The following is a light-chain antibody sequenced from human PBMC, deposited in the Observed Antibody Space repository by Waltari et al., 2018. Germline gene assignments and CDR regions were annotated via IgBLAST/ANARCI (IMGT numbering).Light chain of an antibody. CDR1: TSNIGGNY. V-gene: IGLV1-47*01. CDR3: AAWDDSLSGPV. Sequence: QSALTQPPSASGAPGQRVPISCSGSTSNIGGNYVYWYQQLPGAAPKRLIYRNDQRPSGVPDRFSGSKSGTSASLTISGLRSEDEADYFCAAWDDSLSGPVFGGGTKLAVL. CDR2: RND. J-gene: IGLJ2*01.